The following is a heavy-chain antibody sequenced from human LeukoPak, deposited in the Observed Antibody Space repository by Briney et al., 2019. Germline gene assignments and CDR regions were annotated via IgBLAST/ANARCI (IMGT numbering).Heavy chain of an antibody. D-gene: IGHD6-13*01. V-gene: IGHV1-69*13. CDR3: ATSLMQQLVRVQGNY. Sequence: GASVKVSCKASGGTFSSYPFTWVRQAPGQGLEWMGEITPIFGAANYAQTFQGRVTITADESTSTAYMELSSLRSEDTAVYYCATSLMQQLVRVQGNYWGQGTLVTVSS. CDR1: GGTFSSYP. CDR2: ITPIFGAA. J-gene: IGHJ4*02.